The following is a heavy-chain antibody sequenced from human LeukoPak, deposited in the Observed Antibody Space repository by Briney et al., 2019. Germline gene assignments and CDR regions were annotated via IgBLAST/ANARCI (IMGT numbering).Heavy chain of an antibody. CDR3: ARENIVLMVYAIDD. D-gene: IGHD2-8*01. V-gene: IGHV3-11*04. CDR1: GFTLSDYY. J-gene: IGHJ4*02. CDR2: ITSNGGSI. Sequence: GGSLILSCAASGFTLSDYYMSWIRQAPGKGLEWLAYITSNGGSIYYADSLKGRFTISRDNPKNSLYLQMNSLRAEDTAVYYCARENIVLMVYAIDDWDQGTLVTVPS.